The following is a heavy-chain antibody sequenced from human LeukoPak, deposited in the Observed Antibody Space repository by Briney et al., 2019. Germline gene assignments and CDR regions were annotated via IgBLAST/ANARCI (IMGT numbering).Heavy chain of an antibody. V-gene: IGHV1-69*06. Sequence: ASVKVSCKASGYTFTSYGISWVRQAPGQGLEWMGGIIPIFGTANYAQKFQGRVTITADKSTSTAYMELSSLRSEDTAVYYCASGTVTHSDYYYYYYMDVWGKGTTVTVSS. CDR1: GYTFTSYG. D-gene: IGHD4-17*01. CDR3: ASGTVTHSDYYYYYYMDV. J-gene: IGHJ6*03. CDR2: IIPIFGTA.